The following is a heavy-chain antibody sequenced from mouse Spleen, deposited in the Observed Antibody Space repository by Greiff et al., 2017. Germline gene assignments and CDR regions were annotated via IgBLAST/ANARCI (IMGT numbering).Heavy chain of an antibody. V-gene: IGHV1-82*01. CDR2: IYPGDGDT. Sequence: VQLKQSGPELVKPGASVKISCKASGYAFSSSWMNWVKQRPGKGLEWIGRIYPGDGDTNYNGKFKGKATLTADKSSSTAYMQLSSLTSEDSAVYFCARSLIITTAYYFDYWGQGTTLTVSS. D-gene: IGHD1-1*01. J-gene: IGHJ2*01. CDR3: ARSLIITTAYYFDY. CDR1: GYAFSSSW.